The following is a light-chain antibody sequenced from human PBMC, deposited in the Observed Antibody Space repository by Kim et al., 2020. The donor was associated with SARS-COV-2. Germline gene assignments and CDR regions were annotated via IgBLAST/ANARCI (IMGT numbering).Light chain of an antibody. CDR3: QVWDSSSDHPGWV. V-gene: IGLV3-21*04. CDR1: NIGSKS. CDR2: YDS. J-gene: IGLJ3*02. Sequence: SYELSQPPPVSVAPGKTARITCGGNNIGSKSVNWYQQKPGQAPVLVIYYDSYRPSGIPERFSGSNSGNTATLTISRVEAGDEADYYCQVWDSSSDHPGWVFGGGTQLTVL.